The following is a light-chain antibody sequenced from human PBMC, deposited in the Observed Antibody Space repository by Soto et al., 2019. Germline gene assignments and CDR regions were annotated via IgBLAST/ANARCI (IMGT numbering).Light chain of an antibody. J-gene: IGKJ4*01. V-gene: IGKV3-11*01. Sequence: EIVLTQSPATLSLSPGERATLSCRASQSVGSYLAWYQQKPGQAPRLLIFDASNRATDIPARFSCSGSGTDFTLTISSLEPEDFAGYYCQQRSDWPLTFGGGTTVEIK. CDR1: QSVGSY. CDR3: QQRSDWPLT. CDR2: DAS.